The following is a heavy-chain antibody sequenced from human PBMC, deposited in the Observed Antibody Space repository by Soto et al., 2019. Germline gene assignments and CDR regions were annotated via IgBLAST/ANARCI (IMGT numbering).Heavy chain of an antibody. CDR2: ISGSGGST. D-gene: IGHD3-22*01. J-gene: IGHJ5*02. CDR3: AKDRVGYDSSGPAHDWFDP. Sequence: PGGSLRLSCAASGFTFSSYAMSWVRQAPGKGLEWVSAISGSGGSTYYADSVKGRFTISRDNSKNTLYLQMNSLRAEDTAVYYCAKDRVGYDSSGPAHDWFDPWGQGTLVTVSS. CDR1: GFTFSSYA. V-gene: IGHV3-23*01.